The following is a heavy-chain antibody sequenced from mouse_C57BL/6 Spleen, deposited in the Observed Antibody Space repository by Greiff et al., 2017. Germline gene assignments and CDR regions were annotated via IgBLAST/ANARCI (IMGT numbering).Heavy chain of an antibody. CDR3: ARDCVWYFDV. J-gene: IGHJ1*03. CDR1: GYTFTDYY. V-gene: IGHV1-76*01. CDR2: IYPGSGNT. Sequence: LVESGAELVRPGASVKLSCKASGYTFTDYYINWVKQRPGQGLEWIARIYPGSGNTYYNEKFKGKATLTAEKSSSTAYMQLSSLTSEDSAVYFCARDCVWYFDVWGTGTTVTVSS.